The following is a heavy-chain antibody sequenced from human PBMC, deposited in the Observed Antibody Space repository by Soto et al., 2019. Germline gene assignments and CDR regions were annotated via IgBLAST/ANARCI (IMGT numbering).Heavy chain of an antibody. V-gene: IGHV4-30-4*01. CDR3: ARVIAAMVYSDY. J-gene: IGHJ4*02. CDR2: IYYSGST. CDR1: GGSISSGDYY. D-gene: IGHD6-13*01. Sequence: SETLSLTCTVSGGSISSGDYYWSWIRQPPGKGLEWIGYIYYSGSTYYNPSLKSRVTISVDTSKNQFSLKLSSVTAADTAVYYCARVIAAMVYSDYWGQGTLVTVSS.